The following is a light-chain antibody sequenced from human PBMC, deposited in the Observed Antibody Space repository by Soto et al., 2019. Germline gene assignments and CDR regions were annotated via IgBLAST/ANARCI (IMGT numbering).Light chain of an antibody. V-gene: IGKV1-9*01. CDR3: QQHNSSPRT. CDR1: QSVSSY. CDR2: AAS. J-gene: IGKJ1*01. Sequence: EIQLTQSPASLSASAGERITITCRASQSVSSYLAWYQQKPGKAPKLLIYAASTLQSGVPARFSGSGSGTDFTLTISSLQPEDFAVYYCQQHNSSPRTFGQGTKVDIK.